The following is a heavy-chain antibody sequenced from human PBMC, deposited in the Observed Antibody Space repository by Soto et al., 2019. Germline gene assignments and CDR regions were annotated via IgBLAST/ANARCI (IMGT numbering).Heavy chain of an antibody. CDR3: ARTTYCGGYCYSRIYWYFDL. J-gene: IGHJ2*01. Sequence: QVQLVQSGAEVKKPGSSVKVSCKASGGPFSSYAISWVRQAPGQGLEWMGGFIPIFGTANYAQKFQGRVRITADESTSTAYMEVSSLRSEDTAVYYCARTTYCGGYCYSRIYWYFDLWGRGTLVTVSS. D-gene: IGHD2-21*02. V-gene: IGHV1-69*01. CDR1: GGPFSSYA. CDR2: FIPIFGTA.